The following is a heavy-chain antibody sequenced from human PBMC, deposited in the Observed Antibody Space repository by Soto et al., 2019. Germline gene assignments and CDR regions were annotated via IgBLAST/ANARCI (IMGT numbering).Heavy chain of an antibody. CDR3: ESPPQLSRVGLYYYYMGV. D-gene: IGHD2-21*02. CDR1: GYTFTSYD. V-gene: IGHV1-8*01. CDR2: MNPDSGIT. J-gene: IGHJ6*03. Sequence: QVQLVQSGAEVKKPGASVKVSCKASGYTFTSYDINWVRQASGQGLEWMGWMNPDSGITVYAQKFQGRVTMTRDTSTNTAYMELSSLRFEDTAVYYCESPPQLSRVGLYYYYMGVWGEGTTVTVSS.